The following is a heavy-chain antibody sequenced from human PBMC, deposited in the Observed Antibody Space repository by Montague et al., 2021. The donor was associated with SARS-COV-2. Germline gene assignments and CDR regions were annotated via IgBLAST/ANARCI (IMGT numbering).Heavy chain of an antibody. J-gene: IGHJ6*02. CDR1: GGSISSSSHY. V-gene: IGHV4-39*07. Sequence: SETLSLTCTVSGGSISSSSHYWGWIRQPPGKGLEWIGSIYYSGSTYYNPSLKSRVTISVDTSKNQFSLKLSSVTAADTAVYYCARGSGCSGGSCYSEWDPYYYYGMDVWGQGTTVTVSS. CDR2: IYYSGST. D-gene: IGHD2-15*01. CDR3: ARGSGCSGGSCYSEWDPYYYYGMDV.